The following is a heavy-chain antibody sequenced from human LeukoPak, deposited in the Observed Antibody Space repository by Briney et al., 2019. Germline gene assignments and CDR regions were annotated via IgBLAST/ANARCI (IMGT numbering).Heavy chain of an antibody. V-gene: IGHV3-15*01. J-gene: IGHJ4*02. CDR2: IKSKIDGGTT. D-gene: IGHD3-10*01. CDR1: GFTFSNAW. Sequence: PGGSLRLSCAASGFTFSNAWMNWVRQAPGKGLEWVGRIKSKIDGGTTDYPAPVKGRFTISRDDSKNTLYRQMNSLKTEDTAVYYCTTDRNLVVRGVITLDYWGQGTLVTVSS. CDR3: TTDRNLVVRGVITLDY.